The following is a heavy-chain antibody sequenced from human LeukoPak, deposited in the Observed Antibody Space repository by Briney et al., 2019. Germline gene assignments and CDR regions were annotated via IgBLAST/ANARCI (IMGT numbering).Heavy chain of an antibody. Sequence: SETLSLTCTVSGGSISSSSYYWGWIRQPPGKGLEWIGSIYHSGSTYYNPSLKSRVTISVDTSKNQFSLKLSSVTAADTAVYYCAENWNDSWGQGTMVTVSS. CDR2: IYHSGST. D-gene: IGHD1-1*01. CDR1: GGSISSSSYY. V-gene: IGHV4-39*07. J-gene: IGHJ3*01. CDR3: AENWNDS.